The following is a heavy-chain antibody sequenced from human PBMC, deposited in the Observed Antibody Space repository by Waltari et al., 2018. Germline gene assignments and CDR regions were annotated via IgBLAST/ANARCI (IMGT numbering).Heavy chain of an antibody. V-gene: IGHV3-15*01. Sequence: EVQLVESVGGLVKPGVSLRLSCSASGFPFIKAWMHWMRQAPGKGLELVGRIKSTVDGGTTDYAAPVQGRFTISRDDSKNTLYLQMSSLRTEDTAVYYCLFVDTALIIPDVFDLWGQGTLVTVSS. CDR3: LFVDTALIIPDVFDL. CDR2: IKSTVDGGTT. D-gene: IGHD5-18*01. CDR1: GFPFIKAW. J-gene: IGHJ3*01.